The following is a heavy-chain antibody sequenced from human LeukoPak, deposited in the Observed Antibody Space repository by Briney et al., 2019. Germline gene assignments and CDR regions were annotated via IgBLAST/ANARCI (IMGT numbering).Heavy chain of an antibody. J-gene: IGHJ6*02. D-gene: IGHD2-2*01. CDR2: IYYSGST. Sequence: PSETLSLTCTVSGGSISSSSYYWGWIRQPPGKGLEWIGSIYYSGSTYYNPSLKSRVTISVDTSKNQFSLKLSSVTAADTAVYYCARVEYCSSTSCSAGQDYYYGMDVWGQGTTVTVSS. CDR1: GGSISSSSYY. CDR3: ARVEYCSSTSCSAGQDYYYGMDV. V-gene: IGHV4-39*01.